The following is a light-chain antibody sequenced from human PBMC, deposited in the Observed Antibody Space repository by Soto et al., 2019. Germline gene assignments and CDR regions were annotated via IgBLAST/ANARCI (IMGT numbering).Light chain of an antibody. J-gene: IGKJ1*01. CDR1: QTVNTW. CDR3: QQYNNYWT. CDR2: KAS. V-gene: IGKV1-5*03. Sequence: IQLTQSPSTLSASVGDRVTITCRANQTVNTWLAWFQQKPGKAPGLLIYKASTLESGVPLRFSGSGSDTEFTLTIKSLQPDDSATYFCQQYNNYWTFGHGTKVEIK.